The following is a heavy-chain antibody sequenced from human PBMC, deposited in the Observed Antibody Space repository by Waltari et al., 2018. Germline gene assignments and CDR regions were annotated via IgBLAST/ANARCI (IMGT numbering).Heavy chain of an antibody. CDR3: ARDRAVGATAGPDYYYGMDV. V-gene: IGHV1-2*06. Sequence: QVQLVQSGAEVKKPGASVKVSCKASGYTFTGYYMHWVRQAPGQGLEWMGRINPNSGGTNYAQKFQGRVTMTRDTSISTAYMELGRLRSDDTAVYYCARDRAVGATAGPDYYYGMDVWGQGTTVTVSS. CDR2: INPNSGGT. D-gene: IGHD1-26*01. CDR1: GYTFTGYY. J-gene: IGHJ6*02.